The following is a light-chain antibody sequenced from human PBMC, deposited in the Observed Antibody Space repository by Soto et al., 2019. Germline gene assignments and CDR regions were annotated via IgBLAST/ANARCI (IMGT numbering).Light chain of an antibody. J-gene: IGKJ4*01. CDR3: QQYNNWPLT. CDR2: DAS. V-gene: IGKV3-15*01. CDR1: QNVNSN. Sequence: EIVMTQSPATLSVSPGERATLSCRASQNVNSNLAWYQQKPGQAPRLLIYDASTRATAIPARFSGSGSGTDFTLTISSLQSDDCAVYYCQQYNNWPLTFGGGTKVEIK.